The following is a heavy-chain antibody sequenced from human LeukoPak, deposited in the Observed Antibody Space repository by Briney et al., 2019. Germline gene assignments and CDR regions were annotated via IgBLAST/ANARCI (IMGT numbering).Heavy chain of an antibody. V-gene: IGHV3-30*18. CDR2: ISYDGRNI. CDR1: GFSLSNYG. CDR3: AKDPGYHGILTGYCDF. Sequence: GGSLRLSCEASGFSLSNYGIHWVRQTPGKGLEWVAVISYDGRNIFYADSVRGRFTTSRDTFKNIVYLQMNSLTTEDSAVYYCAKDPGYHGILTGYCDFWGQGTLVTVSS. D-gene: IGHD3-9*01. J-gene: IGHJ4*02.